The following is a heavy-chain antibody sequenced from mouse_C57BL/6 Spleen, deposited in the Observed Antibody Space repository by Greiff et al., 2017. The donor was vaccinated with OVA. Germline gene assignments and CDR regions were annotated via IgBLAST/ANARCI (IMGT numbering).Heavy chain of an antibody. CDR2: ILPGSGST. Sequence: QVQLQQSGAELMKPGASVKLSCKATGYTFTGYWIAWVKQRPGHGLEWIGEILPGSGSTNYNEKFKGKATFTEDTSSNTAYMQLSSLTTEDSAIYSCARGGRWLRRRNWFAYWGQGTLVTVSA. CDR1: GYTFTGYW. J-gene: IGHJ3*01. CDR3: ARGGRWLRRRNWFAY. V-gene: IGHV1-9*01. D-gene: IGHD2-2*01.